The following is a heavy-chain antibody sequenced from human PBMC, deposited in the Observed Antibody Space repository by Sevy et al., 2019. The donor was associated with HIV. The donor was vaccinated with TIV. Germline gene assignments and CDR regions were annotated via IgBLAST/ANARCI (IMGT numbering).Heavy chain of an antibody. CDR1: GFTFNNAW. CDR3: YQTPGKSRFTISRDESKNTLYLQMTSLKIQDTAVYYCATAPGYYDSAPFDY. CDR2: IKSKIDGETT. D-gene: IGHD5-18*01. V-gene: IGHV3-15*01. Sequence: GGSLRLSCAVSGFTFNNAWMNWVRQAPGTGLQWVGLIKSKIDGETTDYAAPVKGRVTISRDDSKNTLNLQMNLLKSKREGRPKDYQTPGKSRFTISRDESKNTLYLQMTSLKIQDTAVYYCATAPGYYDSAPFDYWGPRTLVTVSS. J-gene: IGHJ4*02.